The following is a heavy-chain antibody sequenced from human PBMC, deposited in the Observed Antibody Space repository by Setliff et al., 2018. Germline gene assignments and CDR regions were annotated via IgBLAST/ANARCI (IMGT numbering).Heavy chain of an antibody. CDR2: IYYRGDT. Sequence: KTSETLSLTCTVSGDSISSRRSYWGWIRQPPGKGLEWIGRIYYRGDTYYNPSLKGRLTISVDTSKNQFSLKLRSVTAADTAVYYCARGGTFRYFDYWGQGTPVTVSS. CDR1: GDSISSRRSY. D-gene: IGHD5-12*01. V-gene: IGHV4-39*07. J-gene: IGHJ4*02. CDR3: ARGGTFRYFDY.